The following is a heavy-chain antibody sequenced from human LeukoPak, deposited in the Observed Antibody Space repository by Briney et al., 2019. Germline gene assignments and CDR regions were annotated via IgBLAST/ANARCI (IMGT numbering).Heavy chain of an antibody. Sequence: GGSLRLSCAASGLTFSSFGMHWVRQAPGKGLEWVALIWYDGSNKYYADSVKGRFTISRDNSENTLYLQMNSLRAEDTAVYYCAGEHWLLGVFVIWGQGKMSPSLQ. V-gene: IGHV3-33*01. CDR2: IWYDGSNK. CDR1: GLTFSSFG. CDR3: AGEHWLLGVFVI. D-gene: IGHD3-16*01. J-gene: IGHJ3*02.